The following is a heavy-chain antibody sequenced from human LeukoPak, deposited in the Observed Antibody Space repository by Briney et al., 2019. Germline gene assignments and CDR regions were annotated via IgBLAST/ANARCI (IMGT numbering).Heavy chain of an antibody. CDR1: GFTFSSNW. CDR2: INQDGSEK. V-gene: IGHV3-7*01. D-gene: IGHD6-19*01. CDR3: ARAPYSSGWYGFDH. Sequence: GGSLRLSCAACGFTFSSNWMSWVRQAPGKGPEWVANINQDGSEKYYADSVKGRFTISRDNAKNSLYLQMNSLRAEDTAVYYCARAPYSSGWYGFDHWGQGTLVTVSS. J-gene: IGHJ4*02.